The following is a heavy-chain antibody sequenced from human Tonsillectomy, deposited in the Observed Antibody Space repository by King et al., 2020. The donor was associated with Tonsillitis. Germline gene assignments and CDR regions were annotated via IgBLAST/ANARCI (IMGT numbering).Heavy chain of an antibody. J-gene: IGHJ4*02. CDR1: GYTFTNYA. V-gene: IGHV1-3*01. CDR2: INVGNGNT. CDR3: ARATFAAPSLDYFDY. D-gene: IGHD2/OR15-2a*01. Sequence: QLVQSGAEVKEPGASVKVSCKTSGYTFTNYAINWVRQAPGQRLEWMGWINVGNGNTKYSQKFQGRVTFTRDTSASTAYMELSSLRSEDTAVYFCARATFAAPSLDYFDYWGQGTLVTVSS.